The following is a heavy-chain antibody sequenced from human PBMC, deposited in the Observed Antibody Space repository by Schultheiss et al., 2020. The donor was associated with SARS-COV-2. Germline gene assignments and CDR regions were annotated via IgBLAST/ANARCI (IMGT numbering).Heavy chain of an antibody. CDR3: ARIAVAGDYYYYGMDV. Sequence: SQTLSLTCTVSGGSISSYYWSWIRQPPGKGLEWIGRIYTSGSTNYNPSLKSRVTMSVDTSKNQFSLKLSSVTAADTAVYYCARIAVAGDYYYYGMDVWGQGTTVTVSS. CDR1: GGSISSYY. CDR2: IYTSGST. V-gene: IGHV4-4*07. J-gene: IGHJ6*02. D-gene: IGHD6-19*01.